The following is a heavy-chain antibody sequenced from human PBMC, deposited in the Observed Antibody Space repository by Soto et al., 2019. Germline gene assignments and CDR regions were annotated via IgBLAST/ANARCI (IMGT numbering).Heavy chain of an antibody. CDR2: IHYSGTS. Sequence: SETLSLTCSVSGDSISSSSQYWGWIRQPPGKGLEWIGSIHYSGTSYYNPSLKSRVTIFVDASKNQLSLKLSSVTAADTAVYYCARHWIAGSSIPWGQGTLVTVSS. V-gene: IGHV4-39*01. CDR1: GDSISSSSQY. D-gene: IGHD2-21*01. CDR3: ARHWIAGSSIP. J-gene: IGHJ5*02.